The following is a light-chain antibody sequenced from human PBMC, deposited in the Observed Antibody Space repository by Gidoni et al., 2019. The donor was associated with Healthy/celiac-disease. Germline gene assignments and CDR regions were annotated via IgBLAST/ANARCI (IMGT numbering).Light chain of an antibody. V-gene: IGKV1-39*01. J-gene: IGKJ4*01. CDR3: QQSYSTPLT. Sequence: DIQMTQSPSSLSASVGDRVTITCRASQSISSYLNWYQQKPGKAPKLLIYAASSLHSGVPSRFSDSGSGTDFTLTISSLQPEDFATYYCQQSYSTPLTFGGGTKVEIK. CDR2: AAS. CDR1: QSISSY.